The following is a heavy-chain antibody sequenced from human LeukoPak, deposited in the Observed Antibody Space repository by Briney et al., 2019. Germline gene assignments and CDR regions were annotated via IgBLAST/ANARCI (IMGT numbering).Heavy chain of an antibody. CDR3: AKDGSSWYVDY. CDR2: ISGSGGST. J-gene: IGHJ4*02. CDR1: GFTFSSYG. V-gene: IGHV3-23*01. D-gene: IGHD6-13*01. Sequence: PGGSLRLSRVASGFTFSSYGMDWVRQAPGKGLEWVSAISGSGGSTYYADSVKGRFTISRDNSKNTLYLQMNSLRAEDTAVYYCAKDGSSWYVDYWGQGTLVTVSS.